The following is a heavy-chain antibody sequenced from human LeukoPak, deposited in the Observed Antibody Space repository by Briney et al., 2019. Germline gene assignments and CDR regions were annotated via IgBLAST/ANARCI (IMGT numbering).Heavy chain of an antibody. CDR2: ISYDGSNK. CDR1: GFTFSGYA. CDR3: ARRYCSGGSCSPGDY. D-gene: IGHD2-15*01. J-gene: IGHJ4*02. Sequence: GRSLRLSCAASGFTFSGYAMHWVRQAPGKGLEWVAVISYDGSNKYYADSVKGRFTISRDNSKNTLYLQMNSLRAEDTAVYYCARRYCSGGSCSPGDYWGQGTLVTVSS. V-gene: IGHV3-30*04.